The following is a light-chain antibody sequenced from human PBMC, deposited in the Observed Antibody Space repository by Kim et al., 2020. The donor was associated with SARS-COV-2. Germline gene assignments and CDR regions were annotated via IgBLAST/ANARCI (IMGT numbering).Light chain of an antibody. CDR2: LNSDGSH. V-gene: IGLV4-69*02. CDR3: QTWGTGIQV. CDR1: SGHSNYA. Sequence: QPVLTQSPSASASLGASVKVTCTLSSGHSNYAIAWHQQQPEKGPRYLMKLNSDGSHSKGDGIPDRFSGSSSGAERYLTISSLQSEDEADYYCQTWGTGIQVFGGGTQLT. J-gene: IGLJ3*02.